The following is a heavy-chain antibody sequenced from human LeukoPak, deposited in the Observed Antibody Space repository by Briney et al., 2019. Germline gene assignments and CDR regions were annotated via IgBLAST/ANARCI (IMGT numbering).Heavy chain of an antibody. CDR3: AKDSFGSSGAFDI. J-gene: IGHJ3*02. CDR1: GFTFSSYA. Sequence: GGSLRLSCAASGFTFSSYAMSWVRQAPGKGLEWVSAISGSGGSTYYTDSVKGRFTISRDNSKNTLYLQMNSLRAEDTAVYYCAKDSFGSSGAFDIWGQGTMVTVSS. D-gene: IGHD6-6*01. V-gene: IGHV3-23*01. CDR2: ISGSGGST.